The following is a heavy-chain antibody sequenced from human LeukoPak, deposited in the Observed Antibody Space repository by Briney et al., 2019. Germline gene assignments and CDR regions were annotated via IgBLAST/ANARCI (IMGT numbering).Heavy chain of an antibody. CDR2: IYTSGST. CDR3: ARNSGYDLNWFDP. Sequence: SQTLSLTCTLSGGSISSGSYYWTWLQQPAGKGLQWYGRIYTSGSTNYNPSVKSPVTISVDTSKNQFSLKLSSVTAADTAVYYCARNSGYDLNWFDPCGQGTLVTVSS. D-gene: IGHD5-12*01. CDR1: GGSISSGSYY. V-gene: IGHV4-61*02. J-gene: IGHJ5*02.